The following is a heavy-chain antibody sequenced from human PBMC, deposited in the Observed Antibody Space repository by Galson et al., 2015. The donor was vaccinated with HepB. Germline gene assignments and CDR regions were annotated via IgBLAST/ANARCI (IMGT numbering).Heavy chain of an antibody. CDR2: ISGSGGST. D-gene: IGHD3-10*01. CDR1: GFTFSSYA. Sequence: SLRLSCAASGFTFSSYAMSWVRQAPGKGLEWVSAISGSGGSTYYADSVKGRFTISRDNSKNTLYLQMNSLRAEDTAVYYCAKYWAMVRGVANYYYYGMDVWGQGTTVTVSS. J-gene: IGHJ6*02. V-gene: IGHV3-23*01. CDR3: AKYWAMVRGVANYYYYGMDV.